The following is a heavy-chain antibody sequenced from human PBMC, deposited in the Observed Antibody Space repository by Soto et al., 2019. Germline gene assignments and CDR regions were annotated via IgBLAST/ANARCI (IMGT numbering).Heavy chain of an antibody. D-gene: IGHD1-7*01. V-gene: IGHV4-59*01. J-gene: IGHJ4*02. CDR1: GGSISSYY. CDR3: ARASPGTTFDY. CDR2: IYYSGST. Sequence: PSETLSLTCSVSGGSISSYYLSLIRQHPGKGLEWIGYIYYSGSTNYNPSLKSRVTISVDTSKNQFSLKLSSVTAADTAVYYCARASPGTTFDYWGQGTLVTVSS.